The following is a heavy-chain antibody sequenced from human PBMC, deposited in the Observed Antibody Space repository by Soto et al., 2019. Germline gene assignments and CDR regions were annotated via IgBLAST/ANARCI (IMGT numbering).Heavy chain of an antibody. D-gene: IGHD2-2*01. CDR2: IYHSGST. J-gene: IGHJ3*02. CDR3: VRVPSKGYCSSTSCYSDAFDI. V-gene: IGHV4-4*02. Sequence: QVQLQESGPGLVKPSGTLSLTCAVSGGSISSSNWWSWVRQPPGKGLEWIGEIYHSGSTNYNPSLKSRVTISVDKSKNQFSLKLSSVTAADTAVYYCVRVPSKGYCSSTSCYSDAFDIWGQGTMVTVSS. CDR1: GGSISSSNW.